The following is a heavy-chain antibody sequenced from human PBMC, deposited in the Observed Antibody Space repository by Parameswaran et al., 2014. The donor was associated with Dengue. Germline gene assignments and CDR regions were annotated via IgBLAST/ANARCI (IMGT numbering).Heavy chain of an antibody. CDR3: ARDRRDRYCSSTSCGMDV. Sequence: VRQMPGKGLEWVSSITSNSAYIYYADSVKGRFTISRDNAKNSLYLQMNSLRAEDTAVYYCARDRRDRYCSSTSCGMDVWGQGTTVTVSS. J-gene: IGHJ6*02. CDR2: ITSNSAYI. D-gene: IGHD2-2*01. V-gene: IGHV3-21*01.